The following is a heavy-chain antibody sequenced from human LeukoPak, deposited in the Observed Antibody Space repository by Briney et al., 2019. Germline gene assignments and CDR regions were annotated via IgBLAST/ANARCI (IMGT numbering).Heavy chain of an antibody. Sequence: GGSLRLSCAASGFTFSSYAMRWVRQAPGKGLEWVSAISGSGGSTYYAASVKGRFTISRDNPKNTLYLQMNSLRAEDTAAYYCAKVGHSSSLDYWGQGTLVTVSS. D-gene: IGHD6-13*01. J-gene: IGHJ4*02. CDR2: ISGSGGST. CDR3: AKVGHSSSLDY. CDR1: GFTFSSYA. V-gene: IGHV3-23*01.